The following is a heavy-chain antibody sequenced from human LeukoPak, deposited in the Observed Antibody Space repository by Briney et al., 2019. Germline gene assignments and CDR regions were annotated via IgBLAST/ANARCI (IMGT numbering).Heavy chain of an antibody. V-gene: IGHV4-31*03. D-gene: IGHD2-2*01. CDR2: IYYSGST. CDR3: AREGRGDCSSTSCAPYYYYYGMDV. Sequence: SETLSLTCTVSGVSISSGGYYWSWIRQHPGKGLEWIGYIYYSGSTYYNPSLKSRVTISVDTSKNQFSLKLSSVTAADTAVYYCAREGRGDCSSTSCAPYYYYYGMDVWGQGTTVTVSS. J-gene: IGHJ6*02. CDR1: GVSISSGGYY.